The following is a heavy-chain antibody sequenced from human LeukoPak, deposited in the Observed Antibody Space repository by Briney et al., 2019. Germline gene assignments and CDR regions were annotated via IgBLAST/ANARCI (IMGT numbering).Heavy chain of an antibody. CDR2: IYPGDSDT. CDR3: ARLVGGSSPYNWFDP. Sequence: GESLKISCKGSGYSFTSYWIGWVRQMPGKGLEWMGIIYPGDSDTRYSPSFQGQVTISADKSISTAYLQWSSLKASDTATYYCARLVGGSSPYNWFDPWGQGTLVTVSS. D-gene: IGHD6-6*01. CDR1: GYSFTSYW. V-gene: IGHV5-51*01. J-gene: IGHJ5*02.